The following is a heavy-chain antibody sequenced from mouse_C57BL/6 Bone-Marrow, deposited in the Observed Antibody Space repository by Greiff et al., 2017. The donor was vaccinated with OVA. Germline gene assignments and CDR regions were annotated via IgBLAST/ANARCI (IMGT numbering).Heavy chain of an antibody. CDR1: GYTFTSYW. CDR2: INPSSGYT. V-gene: IGHV1-7*01. CDR3: AIWFLYWWFDV. Sequence: VQLQQSGAELAKPGASVKLSCKASGYTFTSYWMHWVKQRPGQGLEWIGYINPSSGYTKYNQKFKDKATLTADKSSSTAYMQLSSRTYEDSAVYYCAIWFLYWWFDVWGTGTTVTVSS. J-gene: IGHJ1*03. D-gene: IGHD2-2*01.